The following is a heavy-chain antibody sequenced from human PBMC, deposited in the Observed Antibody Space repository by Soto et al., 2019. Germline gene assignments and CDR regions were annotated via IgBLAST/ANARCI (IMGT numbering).Heavy chain of an antibody. J-gene: IGHJ4*02. D-gene: IGHD3-16*01. CDR3: ARGSLVYDS. Sequence: QVQLLEPGPTLVKPSEILFLTCSVSGDSLNNNWWTWIRQAPGTAPELVGYIYYKGDTRYNPSLESRVTISLDTPKNQISLELRSLSGADTAVYFCARGSLVYDSWGQGILVTVSS. CDR2: IYYKGDT. CDR1: GDSLNNNW. V-gene: IGHV4-59*01.